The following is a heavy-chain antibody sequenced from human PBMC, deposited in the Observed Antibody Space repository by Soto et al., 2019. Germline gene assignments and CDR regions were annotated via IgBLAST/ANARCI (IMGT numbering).Heavy chain of an antibody. CDR3: ARVDYGGNSGAYAFDI. Sequence: SETLSLTCAVHGGSFSGYYWDWIRQPPGKGLEWIGEVNHSGSTYYNPSLKSRVTISVDRSKNQFSLKLSSVTAADTAVYYCARVDYGGNSGAYAFDIWGQGTMVTVSS. J-gene: IGHJ3*02. CDR1: GGSFSGYY. V-gene: IGHV4-34*01. D-gene: IGHD4-17*01. CDR2: VNHSGST.